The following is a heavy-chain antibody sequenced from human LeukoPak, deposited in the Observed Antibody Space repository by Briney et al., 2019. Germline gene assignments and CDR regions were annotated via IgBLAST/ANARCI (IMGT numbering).Heavy chain of an antibody. CDR2: INPNSGGT. D-gene: IGHD1-26*01. Sequence: GASVKVSCKASGYTFTGYYMHWVRQAPGQGLEWMGWINPNSGGTNYARKFQGRVTMTRDTSISTAYMELSRLRSDDTAVYYCARAAKWELRLDWGQGTLVTVSS. V-gene: IGHV1-2*02. CDR3: ARAAKWELRLD. CDR1: GYTFTGYY. J-gene: IGHJ4*02.